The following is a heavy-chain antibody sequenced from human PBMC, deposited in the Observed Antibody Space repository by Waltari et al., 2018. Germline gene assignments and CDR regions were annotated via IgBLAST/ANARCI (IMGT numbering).Heavy chain of an antibody. CDR3: ARDKGVITPGMDV. CDR1: GYTFTGYS. J-gene: IGHJ6*02. D-gene: IGHD3-10*01. CDR2: INPNSGGT. Sequence: QVQLVQSGAEVKKPGASVKVSCKASGYTFTGYSMHWVRKAPGQGLEWMGRINPNSGGTNYAQTFQGRVTMTRDTSISTAYMELSRLRSDDTAVYYCARDKGVITPGMDVWGQGTTVTVSS. V-gene: IGHV1-2*06.